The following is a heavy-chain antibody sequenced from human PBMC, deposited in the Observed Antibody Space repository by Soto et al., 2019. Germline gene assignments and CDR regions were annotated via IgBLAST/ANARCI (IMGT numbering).Heavy chain of an antibody. CDR3: ASGPIGDYTDGFDY. D-gene: IGHD4-17*01. CDR2: IYHSGST. J-gene: IGHJ4*02. Sequence: QLQLQESGSGLVKPSQTLSLTCAVSGGSISSGGYSWSWIRQPPGKGLEWIGYIYHSGSTYYNPSLKSRVTIAVDRSKNQFSLKLSSVTASDTAVYYCASGPIGDYTDGFDYWGQGTLVTVSS. V-gene: IGHV4-30-2*01. CDR1: GGSISSGGYS.